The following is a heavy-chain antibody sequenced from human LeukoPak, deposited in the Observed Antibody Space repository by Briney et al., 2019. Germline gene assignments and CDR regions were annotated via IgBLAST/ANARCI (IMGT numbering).Heavy chain of an antibody. Sequence: PGGSLRLSCAASGFTFSGSAMHWVRQASGKGLEWVGRIRSKANSYATAYAASVKGRFTISRDDSKNTAYLQMNSLKTEDTAVYYCTRHGPYYYYGMDVWGQGTTVTVSS. J-gene: IGHJ6*02. V-gene: IGHV3-73*01. CDR1: GFTFSGSA. CDR3: TRHGPYYYYGMDV. CDR2: IRSKANSYAT.